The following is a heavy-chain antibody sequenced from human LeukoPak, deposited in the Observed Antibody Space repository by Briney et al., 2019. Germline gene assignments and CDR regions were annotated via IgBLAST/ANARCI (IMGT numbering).Heavy chain of an antibody. D-gene: IGHD1-26*01. CDR1: GYSISSSNW. CDR3: ARTKGSGSYGIDS. V-gene: IGHV4-28*01. Sequence: SDTLSLTCAVSGYSISSSNWWGWIRQPPGKGLEWIGYTYYSGSTYYNPSLKSRVTMSVDTSKNQFSLKLSSVTAVDTAVYYCARTKGSGSYGIDSWGQGTLVTVSS. CDR2: TYYSGST. J-gene: IGHJ4*02.